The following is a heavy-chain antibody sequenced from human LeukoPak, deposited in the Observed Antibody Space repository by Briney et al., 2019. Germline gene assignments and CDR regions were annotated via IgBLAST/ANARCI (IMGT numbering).Heavy chain of an antibody. CDR2: INSDGSTT. CDR3: AKIPSATENFDY. V-gene: IGHV3-74*01. J-gene: IGHJ4*02. Sequence: GSLRLSCAASGFTFSSYWMNWARQAPGKGLIWVSRINSDGSTTTYADSVKGRFTISKDNAKNTLYLQMDSLRAEDTAIYYCAKIPSATENFDYWGQGTLVMVSS. CDR1: GFTFSSYW. D-gene: IGHD5-12*01.